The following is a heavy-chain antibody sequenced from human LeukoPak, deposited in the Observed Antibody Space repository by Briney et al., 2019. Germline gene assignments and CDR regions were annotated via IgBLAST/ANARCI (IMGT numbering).Heavy chain of an antibody. CDR1: GYTFTGYY. Sequence: ASVKVSCKASGYTFTGYYMHWVRQAPGQGLEWMGWINPNSGGTNYAQKFQDRVTMTRDTSITTAYMELSRLTSDDTAVYCCARDKSIAARPAFDYWGQGTLVTVSS. D-gene: IGHD6-6*01. J-gene: IGHJ4*02. CDR3: ARDKSIAARPAFDY. CDR2: INPNSGGT. V-gene: IGHV1-2*02.